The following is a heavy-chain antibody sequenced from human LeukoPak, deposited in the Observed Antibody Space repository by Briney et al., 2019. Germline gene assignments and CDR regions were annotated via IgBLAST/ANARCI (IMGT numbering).Heavy chain of an antibody. CDR1: GFIFSTYP. D-gene: IGHD1-26*01. Sequence: GGSLRLSRAASGFIFSTYPMSWVRQAPGKGLEWVSAITGSGDSTFYADSVKGRCTISRDNSKNTLSLQMNTLRAEDTAVYYCAKENPVGGTNYFDYWGQGTLVTVSS. CDR2: ITGSGDST. CDR3: AKENPVGGTNYFDY. J-gene: IGHJ4*02. V-gene: IGHV3-23*01.